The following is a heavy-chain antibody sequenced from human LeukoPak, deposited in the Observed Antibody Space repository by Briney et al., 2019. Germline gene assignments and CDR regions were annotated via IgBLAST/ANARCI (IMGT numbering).Heavy chain of an antibody. CDR1: GFTLSSYA. CDR2: ISGSGGST. D-gene: IGHD2-21*02. J-gene: IGHJ4*02. CDR3: ARQGDTGSWYFDY. V-gene: IGHV3-23*01. Sequence: GGSLRLSCAASGFTLSSYAVSWVRQAPGKGLEWVSAISGSGGSTYYADSVKGQVTISRDNSKSTLYLQMDSLRAGDTAVYYCARQGDTGSWYFDYWGQGTLVTVSS.